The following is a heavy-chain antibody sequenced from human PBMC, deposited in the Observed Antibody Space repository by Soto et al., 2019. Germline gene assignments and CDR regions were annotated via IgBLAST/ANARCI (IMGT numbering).Heavy chain of an antibody. CDR2: IKQDGSEK. D-gene: IGHD6-19*01. Sequence: GGSLRLSCAASGFTFSSYWMSWVRQAPGKGLEWVANIKQDGSEKYYVDSVKGRFTISRDNAKNSLYLQMNSLRAEDTAVYYCARTPTYSSGWWNYWGQGTLVTVSS. J-gene: IGHJ4*02. V-gene: IGHV3-7*03. CDR3: ARTPTYSSGWWNY. CDR1: GFTFSSYW.